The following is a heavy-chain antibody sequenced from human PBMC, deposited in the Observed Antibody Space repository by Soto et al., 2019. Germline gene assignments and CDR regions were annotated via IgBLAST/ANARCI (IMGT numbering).Heavy chain of an antibody. CDR1: GFTFSSYG. J-gene: IGHJ6*02. V-gene: IGHV3-30*18. D-gene: IGHD6-13*01. Sequence: QVQLVESGGGVVQPGRSLRLSCAASGFTFSSYGMHWVRQAPGKGLEWGAVISYDGSNKYYADSVKGRLPISRDNSKNSLYLQKNSLRAEETDVYYCAKDIAAAGTRYYYYGIDVWGQGTTVTVSS. CDR3: AKDIAAAGTRYYYYGIDV. CDR2: ISYDGSNK.